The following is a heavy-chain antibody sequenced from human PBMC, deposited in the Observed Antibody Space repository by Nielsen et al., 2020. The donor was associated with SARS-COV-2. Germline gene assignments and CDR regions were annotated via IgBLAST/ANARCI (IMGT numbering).Heavy chain of an antibody. CDR3: ARERVGGITIFGVVTRYGMDV. J-gene: IGHJ6*02. D-gene: IGHD3-3*01. Sequence: SETLSLTCTVSGGSISSGGYYWSWIRQHPGKGLEWIGYIYYSGSTSYNPSLKSRVTISVDTSKNQFSLKLSSVTAADTALYYCARERVGGITIFGVVTRYGMDVWGQGTTVTVSS. CDR1: GGSISSGGYY. CDR2: IYYSGST. V-gene: IGHV4-30-4*08.